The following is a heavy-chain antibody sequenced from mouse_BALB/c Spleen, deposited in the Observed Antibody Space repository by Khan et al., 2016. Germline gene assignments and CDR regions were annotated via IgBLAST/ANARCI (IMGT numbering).Heavy chain of an antibody. D-gene: IGHD2-14*01. J-gene: IGHJ3*01. CDR2: ISYSGST. CDR1: GYSITSDYA. Sequence: EVQLQESGPGLVKPSQSLSLTCTVTGYSITSDYAWNWIRQFPGTKLEWMGYISYSGSTSDNPSLKSRISINRDTSKNQFFLQLNSVTTEDTATCYCASANKYGYSPAVFAYWGQGTLVTVSA. CDR3: ASANKYGYSPAVFAY. V-gene: IGHV3-2*02.